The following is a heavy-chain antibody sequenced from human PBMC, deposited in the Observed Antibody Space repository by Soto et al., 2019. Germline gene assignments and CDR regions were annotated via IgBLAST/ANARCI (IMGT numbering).Heavy chain of an antibody. CDR2: IWYDGSNK. D-gene: IGHD3-22*01. CDR1: GFTFSSYG. J-gene: IGHJ3*02. Sequence: QVQLVESGGGVVQPGRSLRLSCAASGFTFSSYGMHWVRQAPGKGLEWVAAIWYDGSNKYYADSVKGRFTISRDNSKNTLYLQMNSLRAEDTAVYYCASSSDDSSGYYAFDMWGQGTMVTVSS. CDR3: ASSSDDSSGYYAFDM. V-gene: IGHV3-33*01.